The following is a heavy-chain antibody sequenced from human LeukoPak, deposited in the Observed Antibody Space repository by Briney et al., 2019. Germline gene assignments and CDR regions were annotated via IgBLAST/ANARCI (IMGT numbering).Heavy chain of an antibody. CDR2: IIPILGIA. J-gene: IGHJ5*02. Sequence: SVKVSCKASGGTFSSYAISWVRQAPGQGLEWMGRIIPILGIANYAQKFQGRVTITADKSTSTAYMELSSLRSEDTAVYYCARGVVVAARPKYNWFDPWGQGTLVTVSS. V-gene: IGHV1-69*04. CDR1: GGTFSSYA. D-gene: IGHD2-15*01. CDR3: ARGVVVAARPKYNWFDP.